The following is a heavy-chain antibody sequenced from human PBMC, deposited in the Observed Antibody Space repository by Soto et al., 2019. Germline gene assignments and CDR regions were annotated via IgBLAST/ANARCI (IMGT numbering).Heavy chain of an antibody. CDR3: AKSPGGLDGYNSDYYGMDV. V-gene: IGHV3-23*01. D-gene: IGHD5-12*01. CDR1: GLTFSTYA. CDR2: IGGSGTGGRT. Sequence: EVHLLESGGDLVQPGGSLRLSCTASGLTFSTYAMSWVRQAPGKGLEWVSAIGGSGTGGRTYYADSVKGRFTISRDNSKNKVYLQKNSLRADDTAVYYWAKSPGGLDGYNSDYYGMDVWGQGTTVTVSS. J-gene: IGHJ6*02.